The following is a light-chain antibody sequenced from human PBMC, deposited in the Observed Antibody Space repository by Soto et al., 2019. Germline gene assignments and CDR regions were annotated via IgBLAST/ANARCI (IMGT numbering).Light chain of an antibody. J-gene: IGKJ1*01. CDR1: QSVSSSY. Sequence: EIVLTQSPGTLSLSPGERATLSCRASQSVSSSYLAWYQQKPGQAPRLLIYGASSRATGIPDRFSGSGSGTDFTLTISRLEPEDFAVSYCQQYGSSPPWTCGQGNKVEIK. V-gene: IGKV3-20*01. CDR2: GAS. CDR3: QQYGSSPPWT.